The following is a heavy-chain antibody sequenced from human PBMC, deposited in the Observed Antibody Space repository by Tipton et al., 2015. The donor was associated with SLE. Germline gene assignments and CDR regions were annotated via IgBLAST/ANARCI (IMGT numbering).Heavy chain of an antibody. CDR2: IYYSGTRST. Sequence: TLSLTCTVSGGSISSGGYYWNWIRHYPGKGLEWIGYIYYSGTRSTYYHPSLKSRVTISVDTSENQFSLKLNTVTAADTAVYYCARDSSGGYNWFAPGGQGTLVTVSP. D-gene: IGHD3-22*01. CDR1: GGSISSGGYY. CDR3: ARDSSGGYNWFAP. J-gene: IGHJ5*02. V-gene: IGHV4-31*03.